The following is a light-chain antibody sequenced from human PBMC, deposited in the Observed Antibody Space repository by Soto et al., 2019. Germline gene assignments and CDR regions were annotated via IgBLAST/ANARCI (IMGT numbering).Light chain of an antibody. Sequence: DIQMTQSPSTLSGSVGDRVTITCRASQTISSWLAWYQQEPGKAPKLLIYKASTLKSGVPSRFSGSGSGTEFTLTLSSLQPDDFATYYCQPYNSYSEALGQGTKVEL. CDR2: KAS. CDR3: QPYNSYSEA. J-gene: IGKJ1*01. V-gene: IGKV1-5*03. CDR1: QTISSW.